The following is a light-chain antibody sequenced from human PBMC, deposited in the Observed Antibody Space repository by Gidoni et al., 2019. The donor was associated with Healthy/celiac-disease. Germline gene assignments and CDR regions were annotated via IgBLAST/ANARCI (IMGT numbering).Light chain of an antibody. CDR1: QSVLYSSNNNNY. V-gene: IGKV4-1*01. Sequence: DIVMTMSPDSLAVSLGERATINCTSSQSVLYSSNNNNYVAWYQQKPGQPPKLLIYGASTRESGVPDRFSGSGSGTDFTLTISSLQAEDVAVYYCQQYYSTPLTFGGGTKVEIK. CDR3: QQYYSTPLT. CDR2: GAS. J-gene: IGKJ4*01.